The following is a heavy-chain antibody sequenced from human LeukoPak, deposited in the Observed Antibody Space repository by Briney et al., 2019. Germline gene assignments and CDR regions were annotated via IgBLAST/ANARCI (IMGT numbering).Heavy chain of an antibody. Sequence: PSETLSLTCTVSGGSVSSGDYYWSWIRQHPGKGLEWIGYIYYSGSSYYNPSLKSRLTISLDTSKNQFSLKLSSVTAADTAVYYCARERRDGSYPFGYWGQGTLVTVSS. CDR3: ARERRDGSYPFGY. V-gene: IGHV4-31*03. J-gene: IGHJ4*02. D-gene: IGHD1-26*01. CDR2: IYYSGSS. CDR1: GGSVSSGDYY.